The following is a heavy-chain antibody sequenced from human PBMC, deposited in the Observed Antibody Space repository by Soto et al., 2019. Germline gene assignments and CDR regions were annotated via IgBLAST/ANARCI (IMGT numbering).Heavy chain of an antibody. Sequence: PGGSRRFPEVASGLTLSANWINWVRQVPGKGLVWVSRISSDGITTTYADSVKGRFTISRDNAKNTLYLQMNSLRAEDTAMYYCTRVVVGSYGYFDYWGQGALVTVSS. J-gene: IGHJ4*02. D-gene: IGHD2-15*01. CDR2: ISSDGITT. V-gene: IGHV3-74*01. CDR1: GLTLSANW. CDR3: TRVVVGSYGYFDY.